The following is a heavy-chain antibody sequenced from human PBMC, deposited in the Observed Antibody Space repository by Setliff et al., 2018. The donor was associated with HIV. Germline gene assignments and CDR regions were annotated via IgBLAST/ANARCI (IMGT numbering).Heavy chain of an antibody. CDR3: ARHGGYYDSSGYANY. Sequence: GESLKISCKGSGYSFTSYWIGWVRQMPGKGLEWMGIIYPGDSDTRYSPSFQGQVTISADKSINTAFLQWSSLKASDSAMYYCARHGGYYDSSGYANYWGQGTLVTVSS. V-gene: IGHV5-51*01. J-gene: IGHJ4*02. CDR1: GYSFTSYW. D-gene: IGHD3-22*01. CDR2: IYPGDSDT.